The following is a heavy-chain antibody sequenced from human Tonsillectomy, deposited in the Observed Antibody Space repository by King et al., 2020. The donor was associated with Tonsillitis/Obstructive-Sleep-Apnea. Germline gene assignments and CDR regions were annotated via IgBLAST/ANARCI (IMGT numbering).Heavy chain of an antibody. J-gene: IGHJ2*01. D-gene: IGHD5-24*01. Sequence: VQLVESGAEVKKPGGSLKISCKGSGFSFTSYWISWVRQMPGKGLEWMGRIYPSDSYTNYSPSFQGHVTISIDKSISTAYLQMSSLKASDTAVYYCAGREDWYFVRWGRGTLVTVSA. CDR3: AGREDWYFVR. CDR1: GFSFTSYW. CDR2: IYPSDSYT. V-gene: IGHV5-10-1*03.